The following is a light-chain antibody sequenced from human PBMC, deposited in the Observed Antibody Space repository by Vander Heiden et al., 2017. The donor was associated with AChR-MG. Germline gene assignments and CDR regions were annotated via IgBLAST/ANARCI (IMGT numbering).Light chain of an antibody. Sequence: SSELTQDPAVSVALGDSQDRSYYASWYQQKPGQATVLVIYGKNNRPSGIPDRFSGSSSGNTASLTITGAQAEDEADYYCNSRDSSGKRGVFGGGTKLTVL. J-gene: IGLJ3*02. CDR3: NSRDSSGKRGV. CDR1: RSYY. CDR2: GKN. V-gene: IGLV3-19*01.